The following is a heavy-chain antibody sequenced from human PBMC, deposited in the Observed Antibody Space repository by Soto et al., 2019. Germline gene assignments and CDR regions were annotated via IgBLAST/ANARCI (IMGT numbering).Heavy chain of an antibody. J-gene: IGHJ6*02. CDR2: IYSGGST. CDR3: ARGVPAAIFSYYYGMDV. V-gene: IGHV3-53*01. Sequence: GGSLRLSCAASGFTVSSNYMSWVRQAPGKGLEWASVIYSGGSTYYADSVKGRFTISRDNSKNTLYLQMNSLRAEDTAVYYCARGVPAAIFSYYYGMDVWGQGTTVTVSS. D-gene: IGHD2-2*01. CDR1: GFTVSSNY.